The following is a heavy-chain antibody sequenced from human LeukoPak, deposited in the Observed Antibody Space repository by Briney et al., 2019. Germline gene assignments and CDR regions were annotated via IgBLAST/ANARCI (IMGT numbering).Heavy chain of an antibody. CDR3: ARGTYSSSSPMDV. D-gene: IGHD6-6*01. V-gene: IGHV1-69*01. CDR1: GGTFSSYA. CDR2: IIPIFGTA. Sequence: SVKVSCKAPGGTFSSYAISWVRQAPGQGLEWMGGIIPIFGTANYAQKFQGRVTITADESTSTAYMELSSLRSGDTAVYYCARGTYSSSSPMDVWGQGTTVTVSS. J-gene: IGHJ6*02.